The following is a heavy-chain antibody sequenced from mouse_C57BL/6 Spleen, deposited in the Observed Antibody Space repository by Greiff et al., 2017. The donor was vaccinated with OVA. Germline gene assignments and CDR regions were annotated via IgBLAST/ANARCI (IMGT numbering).Heavy chain of an antibody. V-gene: IGHV3-1*01. CDR1: GYSITSGYD. CDR3: ARDNRYFDV. J-gene: IGHJ1*03. CDR2: ISYSGST. Sequence: VQLQQSGPGMVKPSQSLSLTCTVTGYSITSGYDWHWIRHFPGNKLEWMGYISYSGSTNYNPSLKSRISITHDTSKNHFFLKLNSVTTEDTATYYCARDNRYFDVWGTGTTVTVSS.